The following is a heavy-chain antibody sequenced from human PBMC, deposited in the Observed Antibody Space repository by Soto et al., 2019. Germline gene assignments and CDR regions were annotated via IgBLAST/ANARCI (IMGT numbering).Heavy chain of an antibody. CDR1: GFTFSTYG. Sequence: QVQLVESGGGVVQPGRSLRLSCAASGFTFSTYGMHWVRQAPGKGLEWVTVISYDATNEYYADSVKGRFTISRDNSKNTLYLQLNSLRAEDTAVYYCARDDILTGDFDYWGQGTLVTVSS. CDR3: ARDDILTGDFDY. CDR2: ISYDATNE. V-gene: IGHV3-30*03. D-gene: IGHD3-9*01. J-gene: IGHJ4*02.